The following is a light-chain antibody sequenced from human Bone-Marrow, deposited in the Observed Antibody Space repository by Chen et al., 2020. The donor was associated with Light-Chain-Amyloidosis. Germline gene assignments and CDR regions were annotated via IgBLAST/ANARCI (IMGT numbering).Light chain of an antibody. CDR1: SSDVGGDNH. V-gene: IGLV2-14*01. Sequence: QSALTQPASVSGSPGQSITISCTGTSSDVGGDNHVSWYQQHPDKAPKLMIYEVTNRPSWVPDLVSGSKSDNTASLTISGLQTEDEADYFCSSYTITNTLVFGGGTRVTVL. CDR2: EVT. J-gene: IGLJ1*01. CDR3: SSYTITNTLV.